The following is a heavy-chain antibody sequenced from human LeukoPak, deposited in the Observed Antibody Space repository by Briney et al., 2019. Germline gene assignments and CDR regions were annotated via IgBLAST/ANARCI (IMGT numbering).Heavy chain of an antibody. V-gene: IGHV3-48*03. Sequence: GGSLRLSCAASGFTFRNSEMNWVHQAPGKGLEWVSYISSSSRTIYCADSVKGRFTISRDNAKNSLYLQMNSLRAEDTAIYYCAKDTDLHGDTFDYWGQGTLVTVSS. CDR2: ISSSSRTI. CDR3: AKDTDLHGDTFDY. CDR1: GFTFRNSE. J-gene: IGHJ4*02. D-gene: IGHD3-3*01.